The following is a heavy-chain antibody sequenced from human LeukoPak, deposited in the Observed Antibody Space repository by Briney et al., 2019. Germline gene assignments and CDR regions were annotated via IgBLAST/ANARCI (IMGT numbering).Heavy chain of an antibody. D-gene: IGHD3-22*01. CDR1: GFTFSSYA. CDR2: IYSGGNT. CDR3: ARATNYYDSSGYYFFDY. J-gene: IGHJ4*02. Sequence: GGSLRLSCAASGFTFSSYAMSWVRQAPGKGLEWVSIIYSGGNTYYADSVKGRFTISRDNSKNTLYLQMNSLRAEDTAVYYCARATNYYDSSGYYFFDYWGQGTLLTVSS. V-gene: IGHV3-53*01.